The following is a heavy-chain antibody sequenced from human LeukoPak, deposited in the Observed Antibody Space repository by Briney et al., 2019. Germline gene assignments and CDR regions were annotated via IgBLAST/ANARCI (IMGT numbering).Heavy chain of an antibody. D-gene: IGHD3-22*01. V-gene: IGHV3-7*01. CDR2: IKQEGSET. CDR1: EFTFSNYW. Sequence: TGGSLRLSCTASEFTFSNYWMSWVRQAPGKGLEWVANIKQEGSETYSVDSVKGRFTISRDNAKNSLYLQMNSLRAEDTAPYYCARGGQYSGYYYFDSWGQGTLVTVSS. CDR3: ARGGQYSGYYYFDS. J-gene: IGHJ4*02.